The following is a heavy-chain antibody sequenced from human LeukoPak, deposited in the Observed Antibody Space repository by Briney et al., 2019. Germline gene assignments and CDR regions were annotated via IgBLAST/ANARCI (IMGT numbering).Heavy chain of an antibody. CDR3: ARVQVAAGVNWFDP. Sequence: NPSETLSLTCTVSGGSISSYYWSWIRQPPGKGLEWIGYIYYSGSTNYNPSLKSRVTISVDTSKNQFSLKLSSVTAADTAVYYCARVQVAAGVNWFDPWGQGTLVTVSS. CDR2: IYYSGST. D-gene: IGHD6-13*01. V-gene: IGHV4-59*12. J-gene: IGHJ5*02. CDR1: GGSISSYY.